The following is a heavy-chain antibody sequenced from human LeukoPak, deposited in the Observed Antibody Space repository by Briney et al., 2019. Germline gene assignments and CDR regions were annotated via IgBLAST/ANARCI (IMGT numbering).Heavy chain of an antibody. D-gene: IGHD2-15*01. V-gene: IGHV3-9*01. CDR1: GFTFDDYA. Sequence: GRSLRLSCAASGFTFDDYAMHWVRQAPGKGLEWVSGISWNSGSIGYADSVKGRFTISRNNAKNSLYLQMNSLRAEDTASYYCAKDLKLLPNAFDIWGQGTMVTVSS. CDR2: ISWNSGSI. CDR3: AKDLKLLPNAFDI. J-gene: IGHJ3*02.